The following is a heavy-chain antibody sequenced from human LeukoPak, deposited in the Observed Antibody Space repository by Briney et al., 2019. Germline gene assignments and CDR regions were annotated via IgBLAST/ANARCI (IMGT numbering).Heavy chain of an antibody. CDR2: IRGSGNDI. CDR1: GFTFSTYS. D-gene: IGHD2-15*01. J-gene: IGHJ4*02. V-gene: IGHV3-21*05. Sequence: GGSPRLSCAASGFTFSTYSMNWVRQAPGKGLEWIAYIRGSGNDIYYADSVKGRFTISRDNAKNSLSLEMNSLRAEDTAVYYCVRDHYWAFDYWGQGTLVTVSS. CDR3: VRDHYWAFDY.